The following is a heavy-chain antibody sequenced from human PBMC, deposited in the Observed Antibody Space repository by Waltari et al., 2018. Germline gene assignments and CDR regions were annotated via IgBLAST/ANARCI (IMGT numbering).Heavy chain of an antibody. J-gene: IGHJ4*02. CDR2: ISAYNGNT. CDR1: GYTFTSYG. V-gene: IGHV1-18*01. Sequence: QVQLVQSGAEVKKPGASVKVSCKASGYTFTSYGISWVRQAPGQGLEWMGWISAYNGNTNYAQKLQGRVTMTTDTSTSTAYMELRSLRSDDTAVYYCARGFTGYSSGPTTDEYYFDYWGQGTLVTVSS. D-gene: IGHD6-19*01. CDR3: ARGFTGYSSGPTTDEYYFDY.